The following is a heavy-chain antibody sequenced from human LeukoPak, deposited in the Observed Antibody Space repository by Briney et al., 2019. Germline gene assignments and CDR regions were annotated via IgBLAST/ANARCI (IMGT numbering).Heavy chain of an antibody. CDR1: GYTFNNYD. J-gene: IGHJ5*02. Sequence: GASVKVSCKASGYTFNNYDINWVRQATGQGLEWMGWMNPNSGNTGYAQKFQGRVTITRNTSISTAYMELSSLRSEDTAVYYCARYYYDSSGYYYVSWGQGTLVTVSS. CDR2: MNPNSGNT. D-gene: IGHD3-22*01. V-gene: IGHV1-8*03. CDR3: ARYYYDSSGYYYVS.